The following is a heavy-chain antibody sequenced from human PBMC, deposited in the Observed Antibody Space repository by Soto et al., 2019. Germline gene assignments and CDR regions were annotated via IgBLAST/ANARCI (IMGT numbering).Heavy chain of an antibody. J-gene: IGHJ4*02. CDR3: ARDYGDYVPRNDY. D-gene: IGHD4-17*01. CDR1: GFTFSSYS. Sequence: EVQLVESGGGLMQPGGSLRLSCAASGFTFSSYSMNWVRQAPGKGLEWISYISSSDINIYYADSVKGRFTISRDIAKNSLYLQMNSLRAEDTAVYYCARDYGDYVPRNDYWGQGTLVTVSS. CDR2: ISSSDINI. V-gene: IGHV3-48*01.